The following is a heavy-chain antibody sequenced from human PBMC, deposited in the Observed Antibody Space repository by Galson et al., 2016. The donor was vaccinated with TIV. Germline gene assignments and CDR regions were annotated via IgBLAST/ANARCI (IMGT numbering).Heavy chain of an antibody. J-gene: IGHJ6*02. CDR3: ARDLNYDFWSGYYVHDSYYGMDV. V-gene: IGHV4-34*01. CDR1: GGSFSGYY. D-gene: IGHD3-3*01. Sequence: VTLSLTCAVYGGSFSGYYWSWIRQPPGKGLEWIGEINHSGSTNYNVSLKSRVTISVDTSKNQFSLKLTSVTAADTAVYYCARDLNYDFWSGYYVHDSYYGMDVWGQGTTVTVSS. CDR2: INHSGST.